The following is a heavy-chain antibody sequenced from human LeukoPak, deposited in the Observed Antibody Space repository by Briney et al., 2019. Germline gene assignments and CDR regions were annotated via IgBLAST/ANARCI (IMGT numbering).Heavy chain of an antibody. CDR2: IYHSGST. J-gene: IGHJ4*02. D-gene: IGHD6-13*01. CDR3: ARHSSPFYYFDY. CDR1: GYSISSGYY. Sequence: SETLSLTCTVSGYSISSGYYWGWIRQPPGKGLEWIGSIYHSGSTNYNPSLKSRVTISVDKSKNQFSLKLSSVTAADTAVYYCARHSSPFYYFDYWGQGTLVTVSS. V-gene: IGHV4-38-2*02.